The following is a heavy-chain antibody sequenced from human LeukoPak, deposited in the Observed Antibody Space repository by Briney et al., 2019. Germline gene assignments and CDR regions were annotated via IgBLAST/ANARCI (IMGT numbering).Heavy chain of an antibody. CDR1: GGSFSGNY. D-gene: IGHD3-10*01. J-gene: IGHJ4*02. Sequence: SETLSLTCAEHGGSFSGNYWSSICHPPGERLGWFGEINHSGSTNYNPSLKSRVTISVDTSKNQFSLKLSSVTAADTAVYYCARESNTYYYGSGSYYDYWGQGTLVTVSS. CDR2: INHSGST. V-gene: IGHV4-34*01. CDR3: ARESNTYYYGSGSYYDY.